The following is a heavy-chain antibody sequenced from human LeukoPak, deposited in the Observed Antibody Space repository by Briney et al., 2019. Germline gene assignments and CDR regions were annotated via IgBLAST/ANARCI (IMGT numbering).Heavy chain of an antibody. CDR1: GGSISSYY. D-gene: IGHD2-15*01. J-gene: IGHJ6*03. Sequence: SETLSLTCTVSGGSISSYYWSWIRQPPGKGLGWIGYIYYSGSTNYNPSLKSRVTISVDTSKNQFSLNLSSVTAADTAVYYCARGLPNCSGGSCYYYYYYMDVWGKGTTVTVSS. CDR2: IYYSGST. V-gene: IGHV4-59*01. CDR3: ARGLPNCSGGSCYYYYYYMDV.